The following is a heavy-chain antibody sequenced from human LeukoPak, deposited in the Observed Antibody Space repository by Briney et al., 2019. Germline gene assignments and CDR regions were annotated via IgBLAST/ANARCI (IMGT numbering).Heavy chain of an antibody. CDR1: GLSFSSYW. D-gene: IGHD1-26*01. CDR3: AKLQWEPPDH. J-gene: IGHJ4*02. V-gene: IGHV3-7*03. Sequence: PGGSLRLSCAASGLSFSSYWMSWFRQAPGKGLEWVANIKQDGSEKYHVDSVKGQFTVSRDNAKNLLYLQLNSLRAEDTAVYYCAKLQWEPPDHWGQGTLVTVSS. CDR2: IKQDGSEK.